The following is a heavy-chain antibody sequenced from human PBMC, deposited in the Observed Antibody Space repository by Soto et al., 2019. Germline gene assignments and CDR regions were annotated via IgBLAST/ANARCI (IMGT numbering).Heavy chain of an antibody. D-gene: IGHD3-16*01. V-gene: IGHV1-2*02. CDR2: INPNSGGT. J-gene: IGHJ6*02. CDR3: ARTNIRGNYFYSLDV. CDR1: GYTFTAYY. Sequence: QVQLVQSGADVKKPGASVKVSCQASGYTFTAYYIHWVRQAPGQGLEWMGWINPNSGGTHYAQKFQGRVTMTGDTSLSTAYMELTSLRSDDMAVYYCARTNIRGNYFYSLDVWGQGTTVTVSS.